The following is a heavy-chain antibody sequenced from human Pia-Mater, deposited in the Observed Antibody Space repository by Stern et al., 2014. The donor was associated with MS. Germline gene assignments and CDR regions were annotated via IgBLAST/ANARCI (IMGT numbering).Heavy chain of an antibody. CDR1: GFSLSTSGVG. D-gene: IGHD3-10*01. J-gene: IGHJ5*02. CDR2: IYRDGDV. Sequence: QVTLKESGPTLVKPTQTLTLTCSFSGFSLSTSGVGVGWIRQPPGRALEWLALIYRDGDVRYNPSLESRLTITQDTSKNQVVLTMTDMDPVDTATYYCAHRSANVVRGVNWFDPWGQGILVTVSS. CDR3: AHRSANVVRGVNWFDP. V-gene: IGHV2-5*02.